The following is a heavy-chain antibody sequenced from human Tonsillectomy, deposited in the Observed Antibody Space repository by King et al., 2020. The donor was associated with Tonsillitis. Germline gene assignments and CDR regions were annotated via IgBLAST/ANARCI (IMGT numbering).Heavy chain of an antibody. Sequence: VQLVQSGGGVVQPGRSLRLSCATSGFTFSNHGMHWVRQTPGKGLEWVAVIWYDGSKKYYADSVKGRFTISRDNYKKTLSLQMNSLRAEDTAVYYCARDPYDSKTSPFDYWGQGALVTVSS. CDR3: ARDPYDSKTSPFDY. V-gene: IGHV3-33*01. CDR1: GFTFSNHG. D-gene: IGHD3-22*01. CDR2: IWYDGSKK. J-gene: IGHJ4*02.